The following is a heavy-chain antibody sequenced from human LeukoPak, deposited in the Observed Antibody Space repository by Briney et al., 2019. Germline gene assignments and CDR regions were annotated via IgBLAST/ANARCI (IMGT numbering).Heavy chain of an antibody. CDR3: ARTAYSSSWYSFDYYYYYMDV. D-gene: IGHD6-13*01. J-gene: IGHJ6*03. V-gene: IGHV3-7*01. CDR2: IKQDGSEK. CDR1: GFTFSSYE. Sequence: GGSLRLSCAASGFTFSSYEMNWVRQAPGKGLEWVANIKQDGSEKYYVDSVKGRFTISRDNAKNSLYLQMNSLRAEDTAVYYCARTAYSSSWYSFDYYYYYMDVWGKGTTVTISS.